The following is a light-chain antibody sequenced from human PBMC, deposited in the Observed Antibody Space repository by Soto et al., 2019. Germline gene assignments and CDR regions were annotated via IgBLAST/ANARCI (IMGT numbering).Light chain of an antibody. Sequence: DIQMTQSTSSLSASIGDRVTITCRASQSISSYLNWYQQRPGKAPTLLIYAASSLQSGVPSRFRGSGYGTDFALTITSLQPEDFATHYCQQSYNSPLIPFCQVARLAIK. V-gene: IGKV1-39*01. CDR1: QSISSY. J-gene: IGKJ5*01. CDR2: AAS. CDR3: QQSYNSPLIP.